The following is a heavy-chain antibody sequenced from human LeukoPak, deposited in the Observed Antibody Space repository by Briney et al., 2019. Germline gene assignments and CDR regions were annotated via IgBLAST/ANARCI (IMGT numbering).Heavy chain of an antibody. CDR3: ARDPYSGTYSDYYYYYMDV. CDR1: GFTFSRYG. V-gene: IGHV3-21*01. J-gene: IGHJ6*03. Sequence: GALRLSCAVSGFTFSRYGMSWVRQAPGKGLEWVSSITSSGSYIYYADSVKGRFTISRDNAKNSLYLQLNSLRAEDTAVYYCARDPYSGTYSDYYYYYMDVWGKGTTVTISS. CDR2: ITSSGSYI. D-gene: IGHD1-26*01.